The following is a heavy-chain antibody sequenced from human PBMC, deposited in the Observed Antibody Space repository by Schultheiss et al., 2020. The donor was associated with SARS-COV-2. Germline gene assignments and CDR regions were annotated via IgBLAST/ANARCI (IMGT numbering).Heavy chain of an antibody. V-gene: IGHV3-23*01. CDR1: GFTFSSYA. CDR2: ISGSGGST. Sequence: GGSLRLSCAASGFTFSSYAMHWVRQAPGKGLEWVSAISGSGGSTYYADSVKGRFTISRDNSKNTLYLQMNSLRAEDTAVYYCARDGAYYYDSSGYFDLDYWGQGTLVTVSS. D-gene: IGHD3-22*01. J-gene: IGHJ4*02. CDR3: ARDGAYYYDSSGYFDLDY.